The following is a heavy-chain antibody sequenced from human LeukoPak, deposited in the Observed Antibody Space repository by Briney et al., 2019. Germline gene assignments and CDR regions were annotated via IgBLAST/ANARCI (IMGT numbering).Heavy chain of an antibody. CDR3: AKTRGTYSSSLDY. V-gene: IGHV3-9*01. Sequence: GGSLRLSCAASGFTFDDYAMHWVRQAPGKGLEWVSGISWNSGSIGYADSVKGRFTISRDNAKNSLYLQMNSLRAEDTALYYCAKTRGTYSSSLDYWGQGTLVTVSS. CDR2: ISWNSGSI. CDR1: GFTFDDYA. D-gene: IGHD6-6*01. J-gene: IGHJ4*02.